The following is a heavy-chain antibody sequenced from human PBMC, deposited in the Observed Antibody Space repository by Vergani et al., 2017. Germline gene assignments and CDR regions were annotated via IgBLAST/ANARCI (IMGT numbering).Heavy chain of an antibody. V-gene: IGHV3-30*02. CDR3: ANPYYGSESYYNTREY. CDR2: IRNDGRNK. Sequence: QVQLVESGGGVVQPGGSLRLSCATSGFSFSTYGMHWVRVRQAPGKGLEWVAFIRNDGRNKYYADSVKGRFTISRDNSKNTVFLQMNRLRPEDTAIYYCANPYYGSESYYNTREYWGQGTPVTVSS. J-gene: IGHJ4*02. D-gene: IGHD3-10*01. CDR1: GFSFSTYG.